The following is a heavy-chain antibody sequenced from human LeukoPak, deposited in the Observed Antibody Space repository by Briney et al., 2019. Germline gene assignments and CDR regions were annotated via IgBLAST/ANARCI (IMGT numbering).Heavy chain of an antibody. CDR3: ARVSFEAREAFDI. Sequence: ASVKVSCKASGYTFTSYYMHWVRQAPGQGLEWMGIINPGGGSTSYAQKFQGRVTMTRDTSTSTVYMELSSLRSEDTAVYYCARVSFEAREAFDIWGQGTVVAVSS. J-gene: IGHJ3*02. CDR2: INPGGGST. V-gene: IGHV1-46*01. D-gene: IGHD1-26*01. CDR1: GYTFTSYY.